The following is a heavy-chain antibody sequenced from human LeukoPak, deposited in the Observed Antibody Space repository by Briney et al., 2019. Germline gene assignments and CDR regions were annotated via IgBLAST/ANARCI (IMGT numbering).Heavy chain of an antibody. V-gene: IGHV3-23*01. D-gene: IGHD3-10*01. CDR3: ANPSGELDY. CDR1: GFSFSSYA. J-gene: IGHJ4*02. Sequence: PGGSLRLSCAASGFSFSSYAMCWVRHAPGQGLEWVSAISVSGGSTYYAHSVKGRFTISTDNSTNTLYLQMQRLRAADTALSYFANPSGELDYWGQGTLVTVSS. CDR2: ISVSGGST.